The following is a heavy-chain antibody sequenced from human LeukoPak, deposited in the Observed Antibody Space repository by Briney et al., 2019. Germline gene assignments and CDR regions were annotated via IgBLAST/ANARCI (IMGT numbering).Heavy chain of an antibody. CDR3: ARKSGDYYDSSGYYRKIGGADHYYYYMDV. Sequence: SVKVSCKASGGTFSSYAISWVRQAPGQGLEWMGGIIPIFGTANYAQKFQGRVTITTDESTSTAYMELSSLRSEDTAVYYCARKSGDYYDSSGYYRKIGGADHYYYYMDVWGKGTTVTVSS. J-gene: IGHJ6*03. CDR2: IIPIFGTA. V-gene: IGHV1-69*05. CDR1: GGTFSSYA. D-gene: IGHD3-22*01.